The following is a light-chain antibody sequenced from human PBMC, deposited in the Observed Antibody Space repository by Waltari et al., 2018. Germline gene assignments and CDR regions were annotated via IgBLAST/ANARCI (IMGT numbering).Light chain of an antibody. CDR2: ITS. CDR3: LQYDSYPWT. CDR1: QGVSHH. Sequence: AIRITQSPSSLSASPGDRVTLTCRASQGVSHHLAWYQQKPGKAPKLLIYITSTLQSGVPSRFSGSGSGTDFTLTIDGLQSEDFATYYCLQYDSYPWTFGQGTKVEIK. V-gene: IGKV1-8*01. J-gene: IGKJ1*01.